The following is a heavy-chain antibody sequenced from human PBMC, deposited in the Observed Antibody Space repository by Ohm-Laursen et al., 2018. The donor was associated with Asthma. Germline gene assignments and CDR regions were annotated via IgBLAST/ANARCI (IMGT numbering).Heavy chain of an antibody. V-gene: IGHV1-18*01. CDR1: GHPFTTYT. J-gene: IGHJ4*02. CDR3: VRDVVDRFDY. Sequence: ASVKVSCNASGHPFTTYTIQWVRQAPGQRPEWMGWIYIGNTNYAPNFRDRITMTTDTSTNTAYMELRSLTSDDTAVYYCVRDVVDRFDYWGQGSLVSVSS. CDR2: IYIGNT. D-gene: IGHD2-21*01.